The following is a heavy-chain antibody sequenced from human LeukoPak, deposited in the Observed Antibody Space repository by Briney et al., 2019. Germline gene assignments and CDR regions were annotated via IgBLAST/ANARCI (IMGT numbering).Heavy chain of an antibody. CDR1: GFTFSSYA. CDR2: IRGSGGST. J-gene: IGHJ4*02. Sequence: PGGSLRLSCAASGFTFSSYAMSWVRQAPGKGLEWVSAIRGSGGSTYYADSVKGRFTISRDNSKNTLYLQMNSLRAEDTAVYYCAKGKVKRLLQSPENFDFWSGYCSYWGQGTLVTVSS. CDR3: AKGKVKRLLQSPENFDFWSGYCSY. V-gene: IGHV3-23*01. D-gene: IGHD3-3*01.